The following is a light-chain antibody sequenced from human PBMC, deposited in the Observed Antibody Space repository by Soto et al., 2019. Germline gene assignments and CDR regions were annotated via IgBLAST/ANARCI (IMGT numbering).Light chain of an antibody. J-gene: IGLJ1*01. CDR3: SSYASTGTLYV. Sequence: QSVLTQPASVSGSPGQTITISCTGTSSDVGGFNYVSWYQQHPDKAPILMIFEVSNRPSGVSNRFSGSKSGNTASLTISGLQAEDEAHYYCSSYASTGTLYVFGTGTKVTVL. CDR1: SSDVGGFNY. V-gene: IGLV2-14*01. CDR2: EVS.